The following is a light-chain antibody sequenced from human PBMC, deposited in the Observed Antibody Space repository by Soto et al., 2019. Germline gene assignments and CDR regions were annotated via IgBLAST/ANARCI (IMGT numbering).Light chain of an antibody. Sequence: QSVLTQPPSASGTPGQRVTISCSGSSSNIGGNYVYWYQQLPGTDPKLLIYRNNQRPSGVPDRFSGSKSGTSASLAISGLRSDDEADYYCAAWDGRLSGHVFGTGTKLTVL. CDR2: RNN. V-gene: IGLV1-47*01. CDR1: SSNIGGNY. CDR3: AAWDGRLSGHV. J-gene: IGLJ1*01.